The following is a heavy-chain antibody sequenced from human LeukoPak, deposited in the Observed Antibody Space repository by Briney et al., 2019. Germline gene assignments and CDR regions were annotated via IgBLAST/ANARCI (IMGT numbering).Heavy chain of an antibody. J-gene: IGHJ4*02. CDR1: GFTFSSYT. CDR2: ISSSSSTI. D-gene: IGHD3-16*01. V-gene: IGHV3-48*01. Sequence: GGSLRLSCAASGFTFSSYTMNWVRQAPGKGLEWVSDISSSSSTIYYADSVKGRFTISRDNAKNSLYLQMNSLRAEDTAVYYCARDGESRLGYWGQGTLVTVSS. CDR3: ARDGESRLGY.